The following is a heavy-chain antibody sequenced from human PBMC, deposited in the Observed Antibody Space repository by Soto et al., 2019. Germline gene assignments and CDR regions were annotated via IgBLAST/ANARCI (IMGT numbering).Heavy chain of an antibody. D-gene: IGHD2-15*01. CDR1: GYSFANYW. V-gene: IGHV5-10-1*01. CDR3: ASNPCIGGLDV. Sequence: GESLKISCQGSGYSFANYWISWVRQMPGKGLEWMGRFNPSDSYTDYNPSFQGHVTISADKYISTAYVQWSSLKASDTAMYFCASNPCIGGLDVWGQGTVVTVSS. J-gene: IGHJ6*02. CDR2: FNPSDSYT.